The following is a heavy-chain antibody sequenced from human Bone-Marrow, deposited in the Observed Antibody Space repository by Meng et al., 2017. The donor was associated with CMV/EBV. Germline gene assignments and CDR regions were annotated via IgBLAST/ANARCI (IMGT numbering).Heavy chain of an antibody. Sequence: SETLSLTCTVSGYSISSGYYWGWIRQPPGKGLEWIGSIYHSGSTYYNPSLKSRVTISVDTSKNQFSLKLSSVTAADTAVYYCARTPIDGGYYGMDVWGQGTTVTVSS. CDR2: IYHSGST. CDR1: GYSISSGYY. J-gene: IGHJ6*02. V-gene: IGHV4-38-2*02. CDR3: ARTPIDGGYYGMDV. D-gene: IGHD3-16*01.